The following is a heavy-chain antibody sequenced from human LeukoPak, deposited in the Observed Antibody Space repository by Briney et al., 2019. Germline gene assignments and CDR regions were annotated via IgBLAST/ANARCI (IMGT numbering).Heavy chain of an antibody. CDR1: GFIFTNYA. Sequence: GGSLRLSCAASGFIFTNYAMTWVRQAPGKGLEWVSSISYTGTYIYYADSVKGRFTISRDNAQNSLYLQMNSLRAEDTAIYYCVRDRGTYRPIDYWGQGTLVTVSS. CDR3: VRDRGTYRPIDY. CDR2: ISYTGTYI. J-gene: IGHJ4*02. V-gene: IGHV3-21*04. D-gene: IGHD1-26*01.